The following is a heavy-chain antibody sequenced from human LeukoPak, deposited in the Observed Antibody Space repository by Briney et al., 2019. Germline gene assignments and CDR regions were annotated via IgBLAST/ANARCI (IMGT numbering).Heavy chain of an antibody. CDR2: ISGSGGST. CDR3: AKALSSPVVPAAIGY. D-gene: IGHD2-2*01. V-gene: IGHV3-23*01. CDR1: GFTFSSYA. Sequence: GGSLRPSCAASGFTFSSYAMSWVRQAPGKGLEWVSAISGSGGSTYYADSVKGRFTISRDNSKNTLYLQMNSLRAEDTAVYYCAKALSSPVVPAAIGYWGQGTLVTVSS. J-gene: IGHJ4*02.